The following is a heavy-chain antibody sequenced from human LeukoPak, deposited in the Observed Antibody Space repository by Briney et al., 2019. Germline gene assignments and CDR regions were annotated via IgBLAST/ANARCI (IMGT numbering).Heavy chain of an antibody. CDR1: GFTASSNY. Sequence: GGSLRLSCAASGFTASSNYMTWVRQAPGKGLEWVSVIYSGGSTYYADSVKGRFTISRDNSKNTLYLQMNSLRAEDTAVYYCARAHQYSSGPWGFDYWGQGTLVTVSS. V-gene: IGHV3-53*01. CDR3: ARAHQYSSGPWGFDY. J-gene: IGHJ4*02. D-gene: IGHD6-19*01. CDR2: IYSGGST.